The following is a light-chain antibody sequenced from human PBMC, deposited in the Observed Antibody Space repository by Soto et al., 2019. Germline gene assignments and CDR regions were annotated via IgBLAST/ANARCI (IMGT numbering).Light chain of an antibody. Sequence: DFQMTQSPSSLSASVGDRVTITCRASQSISRSLNWYQQQPVKGPKLLIYAASSLQIGVPSRFSGSGAGTDFTLTISSLQPEDFATYYCQQSFSSTWTFGQGTKVEIK. CDR3: QQSFSSTWT. J-gene: IGKJ1*01. V-gene: IGKV1-39*01. CDR1: QSISRS. CDR2: AAS.